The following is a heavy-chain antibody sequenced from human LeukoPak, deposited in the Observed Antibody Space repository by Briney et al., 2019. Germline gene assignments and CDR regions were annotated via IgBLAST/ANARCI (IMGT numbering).Heavy chain of an antibody. CDR1: GYMFTGYY. Sequence: ASVKDSCKASGYMFTGYYMHWVRQAPGQGLEWMGWINPNSGGTNYAQKFQGRVTMTRDTSISTAYMDLNRLRSDDTAVYYCARFVAVTGTPVYYMDVWGKGTTVTVSS. V-gene: IGHV1-2*02. CDR3: ARFVAVTGTPVYYMDV. J-gene: IGHJ6*03. CDR2: INPNSGGT. D-gene: IGHD6-19*01.